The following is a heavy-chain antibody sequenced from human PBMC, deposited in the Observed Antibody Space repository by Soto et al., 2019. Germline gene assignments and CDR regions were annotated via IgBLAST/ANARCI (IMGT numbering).Heavy chain of an antibody. J-gene: IGHJ6*02. V-gene: IGHV1-2*02. Sequence: ASVKVSCKASGYTFTGHYMHWVRQVSGKGLEYLGWLKSDNGGAYSAPKFQGRVTFTRDTSTTTAYMELSGLRSDDTAVYFCARDLCPLGSASACPKFGLDFSGQGTTVTVSS. D-gene: IGHD3-10*01. CDR3: ARDLCPLGSASACPKFGLDF. CDR2: LKSDNGGA. CDR1: GYTFTGHY.